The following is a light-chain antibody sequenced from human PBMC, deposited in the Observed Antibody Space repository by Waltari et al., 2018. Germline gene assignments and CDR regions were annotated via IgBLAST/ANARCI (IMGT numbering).Light chain of an antibody. J-gene: IGKJ1*01. V-gene: IGKV1-NL1*01. CDR1: HDIRGF. CDR2: GTS. CDR3: QQYYSTPQT. Sequence: IYMAQSPSSLSASVGDRVTISCRASHDIRGFLAWYQHKPGQAPKLLLYGTSRLESGVPPRFSGSDSGTTFTLTISLLQPEDSATYYCQQYYSTPQTFGQGTKVEI.